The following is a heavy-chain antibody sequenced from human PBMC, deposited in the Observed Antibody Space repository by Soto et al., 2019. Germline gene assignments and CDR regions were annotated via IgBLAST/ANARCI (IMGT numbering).Heavy chain of an antibody. Sequence: QVKLVQSGTEVKKPGSSVAVSCQASAGTFNNHSLSWVRQAPGQGLEWMGRSIPILGRADYSQKFQGRLTLTVDKSTSTADMELSSLTSEDTAVYYCVIDLGYFDFWGQGTLVTVSS. CDR2: SIPILGRA. J-gene: IGHJ4*02. CDR3: VIDLGYFDF. V-gene: IGHV1-69*02. D-gene: IGHD2-15*01. CDR1: AGTFNNHS.